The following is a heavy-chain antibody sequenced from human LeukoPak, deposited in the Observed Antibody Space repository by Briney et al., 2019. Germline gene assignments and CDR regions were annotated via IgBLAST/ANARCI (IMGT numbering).Heavy chain of an antibody. V-gene: IGHV5-51*01. D-gene: IGHD3-3*01. Sequence: GESLKISCKGPGYSFTSYWIGWVRQMPGKGLEWMGIIYPGDSDTRYSPSFQGQVTISADKSISTAYLQWSSLKASDTAMYYCARESHDFWSGSYAFDIWGQGTMVTVSS. CDR2: IYPGDSDT. CDR1: GYSFTSYW. CDR3: ARESHDFWSGSYAFDI. J-gene: IGHJ3*02.